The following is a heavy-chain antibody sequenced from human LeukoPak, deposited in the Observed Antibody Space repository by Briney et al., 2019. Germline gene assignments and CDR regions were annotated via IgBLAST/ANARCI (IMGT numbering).Heavy chain of an antibody. J-gene: IGHJ5*02. CDR1: GGSISSYY. V-gene: IGHV4-4*09. CDR3: ARLGIAAAGTIWFDP. CDR2: IYTSGST. D-gene: IGHD6-13*01. Sequence: SETLSLTCTVSGGSISSYYWSWIRQPPGKGLEWIGYIYTSGSTNYNPSLKSRVTISVDTSKNQFSLRLSSVTAADTAVYYCARLGIAAAGTIWFDPWGQGTLVDVSS.